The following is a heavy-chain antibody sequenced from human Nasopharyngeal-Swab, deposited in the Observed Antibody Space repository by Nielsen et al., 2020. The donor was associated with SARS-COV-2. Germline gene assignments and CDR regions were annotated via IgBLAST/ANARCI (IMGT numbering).Heavy chain of an antibody. CDR1: GFTFSSYA. Sequence: GGSLRLSYAASGFTFSSYAMSWVRQAPGKGLEWVSVIYSGGSSTYYADSVKGRFTISRDNSKNTLYLQMNSLRAEDTAVYYCAKGSGSWDGMDVWGQGTTVTVSS. CDR2: IYSGGSST. J-gene: IGHJ6*02. V-gene: IGHV3-23*03. CDR3: AKGSGSWDGMDV. D-gene: IGHD1-26*01.